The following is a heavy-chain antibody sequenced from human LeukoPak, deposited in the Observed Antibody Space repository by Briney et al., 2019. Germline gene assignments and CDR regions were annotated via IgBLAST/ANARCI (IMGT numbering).Heavy chain of an antibody. V-gene: IGHV3-74*01. D-gene: IGHD6-13*01. J-gene: IGHJ4*02. Sequence: GGSLRLSCAVSGFTFRSYWMHWVRQAPGQGLVWVSGINTDGSTTSYADSVKGRLTISRDNAKNTLYLQMNSLRAEDTAVYYCARGKDSEQQLGYYWGQGTLVTVSS. CDR1: GFTFRSYW. CDR3: ARGKDSEQQLGYY. CDR2: INTDGSTT.